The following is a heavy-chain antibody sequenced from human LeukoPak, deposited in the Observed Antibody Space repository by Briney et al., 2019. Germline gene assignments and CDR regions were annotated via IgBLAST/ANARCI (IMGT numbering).Heavy chain of an antibody. CDR1: GGSISSSTYY. D-gene: IGHD2-15*01. Sequence: SETLSLTCTVSGGSISSSTYYWGWIRQPPGKGLDWIGTIYYRWTTYYNPSLRSRVTISVDPAKNQVSLKLSSVPAADRALSYCATDFSGSCSGDSCRTYYFDYWGQGTLVTVSS. J-gene: IGHJ4*02. V-gene: IGHV4-39*07. CDR3: ATDFSGSCSGDSCRTYYFDY. CDR2: IYYRWTT.